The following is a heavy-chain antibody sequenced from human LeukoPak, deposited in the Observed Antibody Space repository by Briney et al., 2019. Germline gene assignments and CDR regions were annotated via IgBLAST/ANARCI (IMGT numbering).Heavy chain of an antibody. Sequence: GGSLRLSCAASGFTISTYGMSWVRQAPGKGLDWVSSISGGPTYYADSVKGRFTISRDNSKNTVSLQMNSLRAEDTAVYYCAKSVYHSGNYWGQGTLVTVSS. CDR3: AKSVYHSGNY. J-gene: IGHJ4*02. CDR2: ISGGPT. CDR1: GFTISTYG. D-gene: IGHD3-10*01. V-gene: IGHV3-23*01.